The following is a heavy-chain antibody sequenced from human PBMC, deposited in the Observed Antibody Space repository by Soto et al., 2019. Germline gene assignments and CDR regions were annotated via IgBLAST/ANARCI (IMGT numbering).Heavy chain of an antibody. Sequence: QVQLVQSGAEVKKPGASVKVSCKASGYTFTIYGISWVRQAPGQGLEWMGGISGYNGNTDYAQNLQDRVTLTTDASTSSVDMELRSLRSDDTAGYYCARVDYYDSSGYYGYWGQRTLITVSP. CDR1: GYTFTIYG. J-gene: IGHJ4*02. CDR2: ISGYNGNT. D-gene: IGHD3-22*01. CDR3: ARVDYYDSSGYYGY. V-gene: IGHV1-18*04.